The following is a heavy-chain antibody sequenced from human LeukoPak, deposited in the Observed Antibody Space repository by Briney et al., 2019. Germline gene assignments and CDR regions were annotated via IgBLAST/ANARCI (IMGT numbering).Heavy chain of an antibody. Sequence: GGSLRLSCAASGFTFSSYAMSWVRQAPGKGLEWVSGISGSDGSTNYADSVKGRFTISRENSKNTLYLQMNSLRAEDTAVYYCAKDPLTAASYIYFDSWGQGTLVTVSS. V-gene: IGHV3-23*01. CDR2: ISGSDGST. J-gene: IGHJ4*02. D-gene: IGHD6-13*01. CDR1: GFTFSSYA. CDR3: AKDPLTAASYIYFDS.